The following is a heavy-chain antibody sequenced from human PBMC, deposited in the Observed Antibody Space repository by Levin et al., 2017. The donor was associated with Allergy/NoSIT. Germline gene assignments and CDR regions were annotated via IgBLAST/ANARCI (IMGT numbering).Heavy chain of an antibody. D-gene: IGHD2-21*01. CDR3: AKDIGVIAGIKDY. J-gene: IGHJ4*02. Sequence: GGSLRLSCAASGFTFSNYGMHWVRQAPGKGLEWVAVISYNGGTKFDADSVKGRFTISRDNSKNTLYLQMNSLRAEDTAVYYCAKDIGVIAGIKDYWGQGTLVTVSS. CDR2: ISYNGGTK. CDR1: GFTFSNYG. V-gene: IGHV3-30*18.